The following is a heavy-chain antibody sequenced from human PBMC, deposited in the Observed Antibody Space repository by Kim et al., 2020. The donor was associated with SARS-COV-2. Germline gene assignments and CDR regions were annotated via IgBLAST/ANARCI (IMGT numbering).Heavy chain of an antibody. V-gene: IGHV3-30-3*01. CDR3: ARWRVAAAWGNAFGI. J-gene: IGHJ3*02. CDR1: GFTFSSYA. Sequence: GGSLRLSCAASGFTFSSYAMHWVRQAPGKGLEWVAVISYDGSNKYYADSVKGRFTISRDNSKNTLYLQMNSLRAEDTAVYYCARWRVAAAWGNAFGIWG. D-gene: IGHD6-13*01. CDR2: ISYDGSNK.